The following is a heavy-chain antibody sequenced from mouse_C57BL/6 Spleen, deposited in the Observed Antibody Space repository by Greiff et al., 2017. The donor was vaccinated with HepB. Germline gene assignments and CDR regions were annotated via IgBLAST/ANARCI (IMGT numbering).Heavy chain of an antibody. V-gene: IGHV5-6*01. J-gene: IGHJ2*01. CDR2: ISSGGSYT. CDR1: GFTFSSYG. D-gene: IGHD4-1*01. Sequence: EVQLVESGGDLVKPGGSLKLSCAASGFTFSSYGMSWVRQTPDKRLEWVATISSGGSYTYYPDSVKGRFTISRDNAKNTLYLQMSSLKSEDTAMYYCARLTGTGYFDYWGQGTTLTVSS. CDR3: ARLTGTGYFDY.